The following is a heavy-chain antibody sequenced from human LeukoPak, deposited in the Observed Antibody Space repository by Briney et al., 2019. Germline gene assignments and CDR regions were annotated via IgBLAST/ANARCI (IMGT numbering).Heavy chain of an antibody. D-gene: IGHD2-15*01. Sequence: GGSLRLSCVASGFTFSSNRMNWVRQAPGKGLEWVSYISDTGSTIYHADSVKGRFTISRDNAKNSLYLQMNSLRDEDTAVYYCARRGGSSGYFDYWGQGTLVTVSS. J-gene: IGHJ4*02. CDR2: ISDTGSTI. CDR3: ARRGGSSGYFDY. CDR1: GFTFSSNR. V-gene: IGHV3-48*02.